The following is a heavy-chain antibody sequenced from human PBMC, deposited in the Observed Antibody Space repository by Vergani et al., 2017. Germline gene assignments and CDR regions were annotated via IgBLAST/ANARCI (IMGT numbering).Heavy chain of an antibody. V-gene: IGHV3-23*04. Sequence: VQLVESGGGLVQPGGSLRLSCAASGFTFSSYAMSWVRQAPGKGLEWVSAISGSGGSTYYADSVKGRFTISRDNSKNTLYLQMNSLRAEDTAVYYCAKEGPHSSSWYVNYYYYGMDVWGQGTTVTVSS. D-gene: IGHD6-13*01. CDR1: GFTFSSYA. J-gene: IGHJ6*02. CDR2: ISGSGGST. CDR3: AKEGPHSSSWYVNYYYYGMDV.